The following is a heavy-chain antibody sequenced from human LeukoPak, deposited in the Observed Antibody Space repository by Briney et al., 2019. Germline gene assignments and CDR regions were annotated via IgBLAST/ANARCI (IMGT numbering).Heavy chain of an antibody. J-gene: IGHJ3*02. V-gene: IGHV4-59*01. CDR1: GGSISSYY. CDR3: ARDAPPSSFDI. Sequence: SETLSLTCTVSGGSISSYYWSWIRQPPGKGLEWIGYIYYSGSTNYNPSLKSRVIISVDTSKNQFSLKLTSVTAADAAVYYCARDAPPSSFDIWGQGTMVTVSS. CDR2: IYYSGST.